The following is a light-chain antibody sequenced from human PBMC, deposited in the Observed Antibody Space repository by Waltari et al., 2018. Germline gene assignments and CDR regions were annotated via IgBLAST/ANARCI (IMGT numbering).Light chain of an antibody. CDR2: KDS. Sequence: SYELTQAPSVSVSPGQTARIHCPGDALAKHYVYWYPQKPGQAPVLGIYKDSERPLWIREAVSISSSGKTVTLTISGVQAEDEADYYCQSEDTSSTYQVFGGGTKLTVL. CDR3: QSEDTSSTYQV. J-gene: IGLJ2*01. CDR1: ALAKHY. V-gene: IGLV3-25*03.